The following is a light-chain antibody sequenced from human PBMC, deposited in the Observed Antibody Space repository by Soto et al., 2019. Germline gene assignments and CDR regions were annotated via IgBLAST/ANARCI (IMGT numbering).Light chain of an antibody. CDR3: QQYGSSPRVT. J-gene: IGKJ5*01. CDR1: QSVSSSY. CDR2: GAS. Sequence: EIVLTQSPGTLSLSPGERATLSCRASQSVSSSYLAWYQQKPGQAPRLLIYGASSRATGIPDMFSGSGSGTDFTLTISRLAPEDFAVYYCQQYGSSPRVTFGQGTRLEIK. V-gene: IGKV3-20*01.